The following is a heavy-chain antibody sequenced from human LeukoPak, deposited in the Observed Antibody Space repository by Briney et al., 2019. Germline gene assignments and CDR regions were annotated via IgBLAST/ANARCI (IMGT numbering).Heavy chain of an antibody. D-gene: IGHD3-22*01. CDR3: ARGEHYYDSSGNHAFDI. Sequence: SETLSLTCTVSGGSISSYYWSWIRQPAGKGLEWIGRIYTSGSTNYNPSLKSRVTMSVDTSKNQFSLKLSSVTAADTAVYYCARGEHYYDSSGNHAFDIWGQGTMVTVSS. V-gene: IGHV4-4*07. J-gene: IGHJ3*02. CDR1: GGSISSYY. CDR2: IYTSGST.